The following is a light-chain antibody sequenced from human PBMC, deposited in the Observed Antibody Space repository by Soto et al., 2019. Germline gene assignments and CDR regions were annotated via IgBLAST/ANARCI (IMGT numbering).Light chain of an antibody. CDR2: RDD. J-gene: IGLJ2*01. CDR3: ATWDDGLGAPL. Sequence: QSLLAQPPSASGTPGQSVTVSCSGGSSNIGKNPVNWYQQLPGAAPKLLIYRDDQRPSGVPDRFTASKSDASASLAIRGLQSEDEADYFCATWDDGLGAPLFGGGTKLTVL. CDR1: SSNIGKNP. V-gene: IGLV1-44*01.